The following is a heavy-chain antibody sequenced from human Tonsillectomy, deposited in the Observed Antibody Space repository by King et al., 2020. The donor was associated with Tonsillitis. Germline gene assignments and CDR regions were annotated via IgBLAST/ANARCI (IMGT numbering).Heavy chain of an antibody. CDR2: ISSGGSTI. J-gene: IGHJ4*02. V-gene: IGHV3-11*01. Sequence: VQLVESGGGVVKPGGSLRLSCAGSGFTFSDYYMSWIRQAPGKGLEWVSYISSGGSTIYHADSVKGRFTISRDNAKNSLYLQMNSLRAEDTARYYCARDRWPALGLHEDPTSGTGGFDYWGQGTVVTVSS. CDR3: ARDRWPALGLHEDPTSGTGGFDY. CDR1: GFTFSDYY. D-gene: IGHD1-1*01.